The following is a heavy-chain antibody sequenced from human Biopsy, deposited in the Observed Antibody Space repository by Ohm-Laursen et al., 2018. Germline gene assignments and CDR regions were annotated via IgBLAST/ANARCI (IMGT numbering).Heavy chain of an antibody. CDR1: GGSISSYY. CDR2: IYYTGST. Sequence: SETLSLTCTVSGGSISSYYWSWIRQPPGKGLEWIGYIYYTGSTNYNPSLKSRVPISVDTSMNPLSLRLTSVTAADTAVYYCARHAPSYSGSYWRYFDLWGRGTLVTVSS. CDR3: ARHAPSYSGSYWRYFDL. J-gene: IGHJ2*01. D-gene: IGHD1-26*01. V-gene: IGHV4-59*08.